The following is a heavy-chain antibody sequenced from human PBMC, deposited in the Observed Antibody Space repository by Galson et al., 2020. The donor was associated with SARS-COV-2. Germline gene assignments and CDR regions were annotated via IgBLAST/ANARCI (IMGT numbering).Heavy chain of an antibody. CDR1: RASIRSHY. V-gene: IGHV4-59*11. CDR3: ARDAGRGVWFDP. CDR2: LYYSGST. J-gene: IGHJ5*02. Sequence: SETLSLPCTVSRASIRSHYWSWIRQPPGKGLEEIGYLYYSGSTNYNPSLKSRVTISVDTSKTQLSLKLISVTAADTAVYYCARDAGRGVWFDPWGQGTLVTVSS. D-gene: IGHD3-10*01.